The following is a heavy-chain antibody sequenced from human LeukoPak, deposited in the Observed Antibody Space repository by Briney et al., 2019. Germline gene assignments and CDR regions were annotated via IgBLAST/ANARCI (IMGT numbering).Heavy chain of an antibody. D-gene: IGHD5-18*01. V-gene: IGHV3-43*02. CDR2: ISGDGGST. J-gene: IGHJ4*02. CDR3: AKVPLKGYNYGYYFDY. Sequence: PGGSLRLSCAASGFTFDDYAMHWVRQAPGKGLEWVSLISGDGGSTIYADSVKGRFTISRDNSKNSLYLRMNSLRTEDTALYYCAKVPLKGYNYGYYFDYWGQGTLFTVSS. CDR1: GFTFDDYA.